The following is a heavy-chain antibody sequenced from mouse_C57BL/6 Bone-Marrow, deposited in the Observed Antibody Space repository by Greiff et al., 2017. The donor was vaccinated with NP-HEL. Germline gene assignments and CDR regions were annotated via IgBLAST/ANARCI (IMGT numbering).Heavy chain of an antibody. V-gene: IGHV1-50*01. CDR2: IGPSDSYT. CDR1: GYTFTRYW. CDR3: AREDYGTPWYFDV. J-gene: IGHJ1*03. Sequence: QVQLQQSGAELVKPGASVKLSCKASGYTFTRYWMQWVKQRPGQGLEWIGAIGPSDSYTNYNQKLKGKATLTVDTSTSTAYMQLSSLTAEDSAVYYCAREDYGTPWYFDVWGTGTTVTVSS. D-gene: IGHD1-1*01.